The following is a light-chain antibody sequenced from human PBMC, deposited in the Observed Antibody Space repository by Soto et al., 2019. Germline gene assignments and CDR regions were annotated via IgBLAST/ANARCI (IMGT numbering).Light chain of an antibody. CDR3: CSSAGSSLVV. V-gene: IGLV2-11*01. Sequence: QSALTQPRSVSGSPGQSVTISCTGTRSDVGGYNYVSWYQQHPGKAPKLMIYDVSKWPSGVPDRFSGSKSDNTASLTISGLQAEDEADYYCCSSAGSSLVVFVGGTKLTVL. CDR2: DVS. CDR1: RSDVGGYNY. J-gene: IGLJ3*02.